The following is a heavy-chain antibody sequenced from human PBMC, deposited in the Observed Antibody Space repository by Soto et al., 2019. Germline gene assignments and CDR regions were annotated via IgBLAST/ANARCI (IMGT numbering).Heavy chain of an antibody. CDR3: ARGPRNWGFDF. D-gene: IGHD7-27*01. Sequence: QVQLEQSGAEVKKPGASVKVSCKASGYRFTTYDFNWVRRAPGQGFEWMGWMNPDSGNAGYAQKFQGRVTRTRDTSISTAYMELSSLRAEDTAVYYCARGPRNWGFDFWGQGTLVTVSS. CDR1: GYRFTTYD. J-gene: IGHJ4*02. CDR2: MNPDSGNA. V-gene: IGHV1-8*01.